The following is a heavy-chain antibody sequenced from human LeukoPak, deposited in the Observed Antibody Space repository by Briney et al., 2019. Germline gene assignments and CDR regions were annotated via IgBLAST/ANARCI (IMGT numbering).Heavy chain of an antibody. CDR1: GGSINYYY. D-gene: IGHD3-10*01. Sequence: SETLSLTCTVSGGSINYYYWMWIRQPPGKGLEWIGYIYYSGGTHYNPSLKSRVTMLVDTSKNQFSLKLSSVTAADTAVYYCARDPGDYFDYWGQGTLVTVSS. J-gene: IGHJ4*02. CDR2: IYYSGGT. CDR3: ARDPGDYFDY. V-gene: IGHV4-59*01.